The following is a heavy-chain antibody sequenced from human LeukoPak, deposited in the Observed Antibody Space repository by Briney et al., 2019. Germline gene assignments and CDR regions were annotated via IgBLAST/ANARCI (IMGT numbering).Heavy chain of an antibody. CDR2: ISSNSRTI. Sequence: GGSLRLSCTASGFTFSSYGMNWVRQAPGKGLEWVSHISSNSRTIYYGDSVKGRLTISRDNSKNTVYLQMNSLRAEDTAVYYCASALWFEGAFDIWGQGTMVTVSS. J-gene: IGHJ3*02. CDR1: GFTFSSYG. V-gene: IGHV3-48*01. D-gene: IGHD3-10*01. CDR3: ASALWFEGAFDI.